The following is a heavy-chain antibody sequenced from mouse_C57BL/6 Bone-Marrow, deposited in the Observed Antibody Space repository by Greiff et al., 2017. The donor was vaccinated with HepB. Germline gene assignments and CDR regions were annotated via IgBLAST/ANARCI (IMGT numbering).Heavy chain of an antibody. CDR2: IYPGSGST. J-gene: IGHJ4*01. CDR1: GYTFTSYW. CDR3: ARFYYGSSYYAMDY. V-gene: IGHV1-55*01. D-gene: IGHD1-1*01. Sequence: QVQLQQSGAELVKPGASVKMSCKASGYTFTSYWITWVKQRPGQGLEWIGDIYPGSGSTNYNEKFKSKATLTVDTSSSTAYMQLSSLTSEDSAVYYCARFYYGSSYYAMDYWGQGTSVTGSS.